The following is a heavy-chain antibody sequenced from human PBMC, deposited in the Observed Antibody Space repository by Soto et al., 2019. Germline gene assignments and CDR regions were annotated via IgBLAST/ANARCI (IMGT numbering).Heavy chain of an antibody. V-gene: IGHV4-61*01. CDR1: GGSVSSGSYY. D-gene: IGHD3-16*01. CDR3: ARDRGGITVSSKPLGEWFDP. Sequence: SETLSLTCTVSGGSVSSGSYYWSWIRQPPGKGLEWIGYIYYSGSTNYNPSLKSRVTISVDTSKNQFSLRLTSVTAADTAVYYCARDRGGITVSSKPLGEWFDPWGQGTLVTVSS. J-gene: IGHJ5*02. CDR2: IYYSGST.